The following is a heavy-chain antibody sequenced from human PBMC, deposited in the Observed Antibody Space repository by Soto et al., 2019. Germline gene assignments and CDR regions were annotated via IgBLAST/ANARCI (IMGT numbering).Heavy chain of an antibody. V-gene: IGHV5-10-1*01. CDR1: GYSFTSYW. CDR3: ARLHSRHGTNGKLDY. CDR2: IDPTDSYA. D-gene: IGHD3-22*01. J-gene: IGHJ4*02. Sequence: PGESLKISCRVSGYSFTSYWISWVRQMPGKGLEWMGRIDPTDSYANYSPSFQGHVTVSVDRSINTAYLQWSSLKAPDTAVYYCARLHSRHGTNGKLDYWGQGTLVTVSS.